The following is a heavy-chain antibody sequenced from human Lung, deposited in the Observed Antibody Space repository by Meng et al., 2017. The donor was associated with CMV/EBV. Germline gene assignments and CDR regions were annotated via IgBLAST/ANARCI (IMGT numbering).Heavy chain of an antibody. CDR3: ARGKLYYDFWEELSDYAMDV. CDR2: ISTSSNYI. J-gene: IGHJ6*02. Sequence: GGSXRLXCAASEFLFSSYSMAWVRRAPGKGLEWVASISTSSNYIYYADSLKGRVTISRDNAENLLYLQVNSLRAEDTAVYYCARGKLYYDFWEELSDYAMDVWXQGTTVTVSS. D-gene: IGHD3-3*01. V-gene: IGHV3-21*01. CDR1: EFLFSSYS.